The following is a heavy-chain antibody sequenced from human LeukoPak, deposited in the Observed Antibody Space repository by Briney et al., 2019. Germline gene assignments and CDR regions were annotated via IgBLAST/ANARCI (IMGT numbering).Heavy chain of an antibody. CDR3: AKDPTFGSWADY. V-gene: IGHV3-23*01. J-gene: IGHJ4*02. Sequence: GGSLRLSCAASGFTFSRYAMSWVRQAPGKGLEWVSAISGSGGSTYYADSVKGRFTISRDNSKNTLYLQMNSLRAEDTAVYYCAKDPTFGSWADYWGQGTLVTVSS. D-gene: IGHD6-13*01. CDR1: GFTFSRYA. CDR2: ISGSGGST.